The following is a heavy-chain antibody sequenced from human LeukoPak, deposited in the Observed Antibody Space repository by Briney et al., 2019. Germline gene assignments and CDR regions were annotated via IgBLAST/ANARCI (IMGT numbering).Heavy chain of an antibody. CDR1: GLTFSSHW. CDR3: WVTTFDY. CDR2: ISYDGSNK. J-gene: IGHJ4*02. Sequence: GGSLRLSCAASGLTFSSHWMHWVRQAPGKGLEWVAVISYDGSNKYYADSVKGRFTISRDNSKNTLYLQMNSLRAEDTAVYYCWVTTFDYWGQGTLVTVSS. D-gene: IGHD4-17*01. V-gene: IGHV3-30*03.